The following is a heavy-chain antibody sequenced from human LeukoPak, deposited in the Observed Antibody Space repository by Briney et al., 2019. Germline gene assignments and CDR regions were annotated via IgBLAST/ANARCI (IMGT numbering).Heavy chain of an antibody. V-gene: IGHV4-34*01. Sequence: PSETLSLTCAVYGGSFSGYYWTWIRQPPGKGLEWIGEIHYSGSATYNPSLKSRVTISVDTSKNQFSLKMNSVTAADTAVYYCAREKTYYYGSGSYSLDWFDPWGQGTLVTVSS. CDR2: IHYSGSA. CDR3: AREKTYYYGSGSYSLDWFDP. CDR1: GGSFSGYY. D-gene: IGHD3-10*01. J-gene: IGHJ5*02.